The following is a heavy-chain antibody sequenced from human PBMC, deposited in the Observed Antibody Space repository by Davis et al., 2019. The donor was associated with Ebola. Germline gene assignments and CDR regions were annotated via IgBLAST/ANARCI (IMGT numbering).Heavy chain of an antibody. J-gene: IGHJ6*04. CDR3: ARQPIMITPRMDV. CDR2: VRSHGSDD. CDR1: GFTFNIFD. V-gene: IGHV3-30*02. D-gene: IGHD3-16*01. Sequence: GESLKISCAASGFTFNIFDMHWVRQAPGRGLEWVAFVRSHGSDDHYADSVKGRFSISRDNAKNSLFLQMNTLRDEDTAVYYCARQPIMITPRMDVWGKGTTVTVSS.